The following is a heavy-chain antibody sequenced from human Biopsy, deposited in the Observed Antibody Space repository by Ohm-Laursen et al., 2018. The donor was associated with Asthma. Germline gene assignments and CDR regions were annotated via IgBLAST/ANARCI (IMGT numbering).Heavy chain of an antibody. J-gene: IGHJ6*02. V-gene: IGHV1-69*01. CDR2: IIPMYGVP. CDR1: GGTFRTYA. Sequence: GSSVKVSCKVSGGTFRTYAFNWVRQAPGQGLEWMGGIIPMYGVPKVAQKFQGRVTITADESTSTAYMEMSSLRSEDTAVYFCARAMDYSHYYGIDVWGQGTTVTVS. CDR3: ARAMDYSHYYGIDV. D-gene: IGHD3-10*01.